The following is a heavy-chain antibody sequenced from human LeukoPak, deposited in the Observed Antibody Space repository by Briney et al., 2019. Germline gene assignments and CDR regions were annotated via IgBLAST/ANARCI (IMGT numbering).Heavy chain of an antibody. CDR2: INHSGST. J-gene: IGHJ4*02. CDR3: ARGAIPAAGRGGKSDY. D-gene: IGHD6-13*01. Sequence: PSETLSLTFAVYGGSFSGYYWSWIRLHPGKGLEWTGGINHSGSTNYNPSLTSRVTISVDTSKNQFSLKLSSVTAADTAVYYCARGAIPAAGRGGKSDYWGQGTLVTVSS. V-gene: IGHV4-34*01. CDR1: GGSFSGYY.